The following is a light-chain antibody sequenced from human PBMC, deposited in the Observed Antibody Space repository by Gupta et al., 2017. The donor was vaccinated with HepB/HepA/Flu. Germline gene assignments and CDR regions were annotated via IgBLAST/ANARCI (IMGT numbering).Light chain of an antibody. V-gene: IGLV2-14*03. CDR2: DVS. Sequence: QSALTQPASVSGSPGQSITISCTGTSSDVGGYNYVSWYQQHPGKAPKRMMYDVSNRPSGVSNRFAGSKSGNTASLTISGLQAEDEADYYCSSYKSSSTRWVFGGGTKLTVL. CDR1: SSDVGGYNY. J-gene: IGLJ3*02. CDR3: SSYKSSSTRWV.